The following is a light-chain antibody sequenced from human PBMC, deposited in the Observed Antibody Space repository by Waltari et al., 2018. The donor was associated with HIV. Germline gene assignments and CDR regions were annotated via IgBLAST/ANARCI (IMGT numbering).Light chain of an antibody. CDR2: DNN. V-gene: IGLV1-44*01. Sequence: QSAMTQPPSASGTPGQRVTISCFGSSSNIGRNSVNWYRQLPGTAPKLLIYDNNQWPSGVPDRLSGSKSGSSASLAISGLQSGDEADYYCVAWDDSLKAVIFGGGTRLTVL. CDR1: SSNIGRNS. J-gene: IGLJ2*01. CDR3: VAWDDSLKAVI.